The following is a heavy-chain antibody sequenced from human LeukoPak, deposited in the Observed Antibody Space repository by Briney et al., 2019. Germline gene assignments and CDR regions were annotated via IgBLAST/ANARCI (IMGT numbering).Heavy chain of an antibody. CDR3: ARVRDYFDF. V-gene: IGHV4-31*02. J-gene: IGHJ4*02. Sequence: PSQTLSLTCSVSGDSISNSVCYWSWIRQHPGKGLEWIGYIHHRGSTFYSPTLKSRLVISVDTSRNQFSLQLSSVTAADTAVYYCARVRDYFDFWGQGTLVTVSS. CDR2: IHHRGST. CDR1: GDSISNSVCY.